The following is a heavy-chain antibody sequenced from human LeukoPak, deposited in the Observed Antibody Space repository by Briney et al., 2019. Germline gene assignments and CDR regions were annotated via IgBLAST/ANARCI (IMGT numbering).Heavy chain of an antibody. D-gene: IGHD7-27*01. J-gene: IGHJ2*01. Sequence: SVQFCCKASGGSFSSYAISWGRQAPGPGLECLGRMIAIFGTANYAQKFQGRVTITPDESTSTAYMELSSLTSEHTAVYYCATEEAWGQYWYFDLWGRGTLVTVSS. CDR2: MIAIFGTA. V-gene: IGHV1-69*13. CDR1: GGSFSSYA. CDR3: ATEEAWGQYWYFDL.